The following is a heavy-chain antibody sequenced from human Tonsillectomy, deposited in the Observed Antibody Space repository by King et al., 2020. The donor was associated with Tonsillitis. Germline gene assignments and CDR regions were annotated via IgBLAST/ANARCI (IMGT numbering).Heavy chain of an antibody. CDR2: IIPIFGTV. J-gene: IGHJ3*02. V-gene: IGHV1-69*01. Sequence: QLVQSGAEVKKPGSSVKVSCKTSGGTFSSYAISWVRQAPGQGLEWMGGIIPIFGTVNYAQKFQGRVTITADESTSTAYMELSSLRSEDTAVYYCARVVSAHDAFDIWGQGTIVTVSS. CDR3: ARVVSAHDAFDI. D-gene: IGHD2-2*01. CDR1: GGTFSSYA.